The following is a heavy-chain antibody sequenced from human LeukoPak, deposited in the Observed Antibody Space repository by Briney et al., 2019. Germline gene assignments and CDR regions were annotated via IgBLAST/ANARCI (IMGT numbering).Heavy chain of an antibody. Sequence: ASVKVSCQACGYTFTSYYMHWVRQAPGQGLEWMGIINPSGGSTSYAQKFQGRVTMSRDTSTSTVYMELSSLRSEDTAVYYCATLGYCSSTSCYAGDYWGQGTQVAVSS. CDR1: GYTFTSYY. CDR3: ATLGYCSSTSCYAGDY. D-gene: IGHD2-2*01. J-gene: IGHJ4*02. V-gene: IGHV1-46*01. CDR2: INPSGGST.